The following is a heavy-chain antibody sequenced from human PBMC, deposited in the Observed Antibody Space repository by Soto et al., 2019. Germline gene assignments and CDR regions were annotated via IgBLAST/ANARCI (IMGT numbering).Heavy chain of an antibody. CDR1: VGSISSFDYY. CDR3: AKDRASSWEGPS. CDR2: IYYSVST. V-gene: IGHV4-30-4*01. J-gene: IGHJ4*02. D-gene: IGHD6-13*01. Sequence: TSETLSLTCAVSVGSISSFDYYWGWILQPPGKGLELIGYIYYSVSTYYNPSLKSRVTISVDTSKNQFSLQLTSVTAADTAVYYCAKDRASSWEGPSWGQGTLVTVSS.